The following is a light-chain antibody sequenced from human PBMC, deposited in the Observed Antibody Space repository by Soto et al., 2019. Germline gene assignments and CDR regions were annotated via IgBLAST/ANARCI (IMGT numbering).Light chain of an antibody. CDR1: QSISRW. J-gene: IGKJ5*01. CDR2: EVS. Sequence: MTQSPSSLSASVGDRVTITCRASQSISRWLAWYLQKSGQPPQLLIYEVSNRFSGVPDRFSGSGSGTDFTLKISRVEAEDVGVYYCMQSVQLPITFGQGTRLEIK. V-gene: IGKV2D-29*01. CDR3: MQSVQLPIT.